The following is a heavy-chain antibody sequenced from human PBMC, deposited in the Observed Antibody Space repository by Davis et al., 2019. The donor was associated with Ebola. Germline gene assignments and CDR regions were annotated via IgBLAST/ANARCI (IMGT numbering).Heavy chain of an antibody. Sequence: GGSLRLSCAASGFTFSDYYMSWIRQAPGKGLEWVSYISSSGSTIYYADSVKGRFTISRDNAKNSLYLQMNSLRAEDTAVYYCAGGGLLWFGELLFSNYGMDVWGKGTTVTVSS. CDR3: AGGGLLWFGELLFSNYGMDV. V-gene: IGHV3-11*01. CDR1: GFTFSDYY. CDR2: ISSSGSTI. D-gene: IGHD3-10*01. J-gene: IGHJ6*04.